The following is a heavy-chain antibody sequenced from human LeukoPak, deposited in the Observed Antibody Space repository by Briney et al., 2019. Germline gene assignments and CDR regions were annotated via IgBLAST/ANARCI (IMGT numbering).Heavy chain of an antibody. J-gene: IGHJ4*02. CDR2: LYRDGTT. Sequence: GGSLRLSCAASGFIVSSNSMSWVRQAPGKGLEWVSVLYRDGTTYYADSVKGRFTISRDNSKNMLYLQMNNPRAEDTAVYYCATAAYEGDSYIISHDYWGQGTLVTVSS. CDR1: GFIVSSNS. CDR3: ATAAYEGDSYIISHDY. V-gene: IGHV3-53*01. D-gene: IGHD3-22*01.